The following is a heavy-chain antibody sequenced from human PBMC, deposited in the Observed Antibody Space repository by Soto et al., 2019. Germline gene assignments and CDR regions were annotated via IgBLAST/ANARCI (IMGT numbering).Heavy chain of an antibody. Sequence: QVQLVQSGAEVKKPGSSVKVSCKASGGTFSSYAISWVRQAPGQGLEWMGGIIPIFGTANYAQKFQGRVTINADESTSTAYMELSSLRSEDRVVYYCAGGQWELLRKPQVVYYYYGIDVWGQGTTVTVSS. V-gene: IGHV1-69*01. CDR2: IIPIFGTA. D-gene: IGHD1-26*01. CDR1: GGTFSSYA. J-gene: IGHJ6*02. CDR3: AGGQWELLRKPQVVYYYYGIDV.